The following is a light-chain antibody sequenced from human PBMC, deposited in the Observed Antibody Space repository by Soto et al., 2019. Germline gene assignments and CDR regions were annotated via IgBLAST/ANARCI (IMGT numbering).Light chain of an antibody. CDR2: GAS. J-gene: IGKJ1*01. CDR3: QQYGNSPWT. CDR1: RSVSSSY. V-gene: IGKV3-20*01. Sequence: EIVLTQSPGTLSLSPGERATLCCRASRSVSSSYLAWYQQKPGQAPRLLIYGASNRATGIPDRFSGSGSGTDFTLTISRLEPEDFAVYSCQQYGNSPWTFGQGTKVEIK.